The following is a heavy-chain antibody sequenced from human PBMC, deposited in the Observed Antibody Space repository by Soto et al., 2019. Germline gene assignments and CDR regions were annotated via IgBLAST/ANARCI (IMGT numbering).Heavy chain of an antibody. CDR2: INHSGST. J-gene: IGHJ4*02. D-gene: IGHD3-22*01. CDR3: ARGYDSSGTRFDY. V-gene: IGHV4-34*01. Sequence: QVQLQQWGAGLLKPSETLSLTCAVYGGSFSGYYWNWIRQPPGKGLEWIGEINHSGSTNYNPSLKSRVTISVDTSKNQFSLKLSSVTAADTAVYYCARGYDSSGTRFDYWGQGTLVTVSS. CDR1: GGSFSGYY.